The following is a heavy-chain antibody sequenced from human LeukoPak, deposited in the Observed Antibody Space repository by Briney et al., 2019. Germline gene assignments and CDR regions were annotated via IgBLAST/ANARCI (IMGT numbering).Heavy chain of an antibody. Sequence: SQTLSLTCTVSGGSISSGGYYWSWIRQHPWKGLEWIGYIYYSGSTYYNPSLKSRVTISVDTSKNQFSLKLSSVTAADTAVYYCAREGVAAAEQGWFDPWGQGTLVTVSS. CDR3: AREGVAAAEQGWFDP. CDR1: GGSISSGGYY. D-gene: IGHD6-13*01. V-gene: IGHV4-31*03. CDR2: IYYSGST. J-gene: IGHJ5*02.